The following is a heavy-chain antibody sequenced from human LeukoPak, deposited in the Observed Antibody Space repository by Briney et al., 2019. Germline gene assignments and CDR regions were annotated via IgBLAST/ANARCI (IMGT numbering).Heavy chain of an antibody. Sequence: SETLSLTCTVSGASIISDDSYWSWIRHPPGKGLEWIGNIYYSGSTYYNPSLESRVTISVDTSKHHFPLKLRSVTAADTAVYYCARQLSNDGDYVGAFDSWGQGTLVTVSS. CDR2: IYYSGST. J-gene: IGHJ4*02. CDR3: ARQLSNDGDYVGAFDS. D-gene: IGHD4-17*01. CDR1: GASIISDDSY. V-gene: IGHV4-30-4*01.